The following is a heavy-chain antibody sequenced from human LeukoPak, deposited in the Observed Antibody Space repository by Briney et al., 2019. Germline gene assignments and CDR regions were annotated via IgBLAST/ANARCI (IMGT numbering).Heavy chain of an antibody. D-gene: IGHD5-12*01. CDR2: LNPNSGNT. J-gene: IGHJ6*02. Sequence: ASVKVSCKASGYTLTSYDISWVRQASGQGLEWMGWLNPNSGNTGYAQKYQGRVTMTRNTSISTAYMELSSLRSEDTAVYYCARGPIVATLGGMDVWGQGTTVTVSS. CDR1: GYTLTSYD. V-gene: IGHV1-8*01. CDR3: ARGPIVATLGGMDV.